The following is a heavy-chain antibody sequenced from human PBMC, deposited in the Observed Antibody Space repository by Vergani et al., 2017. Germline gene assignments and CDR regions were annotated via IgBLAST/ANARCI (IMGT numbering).Heavy chain of an antibody. D-gene: IGHD5-12*01. CDR2: INHSGST. J-gene: IGHJ4*02. CDR1: GGSFSGYY. V-gene: IGHV4-34*01. Sequence: QVQLQQWGAGLLKPSETLSLTCAVYGGSFSGYYWSWIRQPPGKGLEWIGEINHSGSTNYNPSLKSRVTISVDTSKNQFSLKLCSVTAADTAVYYCARAPRYTVALDYWGQGTLVTVSS. CDR3: ARAPRYTVALDY.